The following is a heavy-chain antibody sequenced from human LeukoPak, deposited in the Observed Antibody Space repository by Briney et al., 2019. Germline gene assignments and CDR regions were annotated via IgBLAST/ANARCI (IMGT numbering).Heavy chain of an antibody. CDR3: ALETGTADY. CDR2: ISNSGSTI. J-gene: IGHJ4*02. CDR1: GFIFSNYE. Sequence: GGSLRLSCAASGFIFSNYEMNWVRQAPEKGLEWVSFISNSGSTIYYADSVKGRFTISRDNAKNSLYLQMNSLRAEDTAVYYCALETGTADYWGQGIRVTVSS. V-gene: IGHV3-48*03. D-gene: IGHD1-1*01.